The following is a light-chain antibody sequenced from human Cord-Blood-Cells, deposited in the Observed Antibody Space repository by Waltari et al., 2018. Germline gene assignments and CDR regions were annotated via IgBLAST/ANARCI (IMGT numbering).Light chain of an antibody. J-gene: IGLJ2*01. CDR3: NSRDSSGNLVV. V-gene: IGLV3-19*01. CDR1: SLRSYY. Sequence: SSELTQDPAVSVALGQTVRITCQGYSLRSYYASRCQQKPRQAAVLVIYGKNNRPSGSPDRFSGSSSGNTASLTITGAQAEDEADYYCNSRDSSGNLVVFGGGTKLTVL. CDR2: GKN.